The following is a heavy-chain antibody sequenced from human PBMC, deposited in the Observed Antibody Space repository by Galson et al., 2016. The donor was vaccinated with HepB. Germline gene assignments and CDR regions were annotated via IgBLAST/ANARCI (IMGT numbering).Heavy chain of an antibody. V-gene: IGHV3-74*01. CDR2: IKSDGRKT. D-gene: IGHD4/OR15-4a*01. J-gene: IGHJ4*02. CDR1: GLTFSSYW. CDR3: ARLSLVVGGAIDY. Sequence: SLRLSCAASGLTFSSYWMHWVRQAPGKGLEWISHIKSDGRKTNYADSVKGRFIISRHNAKNTLYLQMNSLRAEDTAVYYCARLSLVVGGAIDYWGQGTLVTVSS.